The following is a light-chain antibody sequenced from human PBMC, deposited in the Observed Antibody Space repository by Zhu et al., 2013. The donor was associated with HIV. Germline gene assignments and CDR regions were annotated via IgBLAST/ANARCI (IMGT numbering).Light chain of an antibody. CDR3: QQTYNMPWT. CDR2: AAS. CDR1: QGISSY. J-gene: IGKJ1*01. Sequence: IQMTQSPSSLSASVGDRVTITCRASQGISSYLNWYQQSPGKAPKLLIYAASSLQSGVPSRFSGSGSGTDFTLTISNLQPEDFATYYCQQTYNMPWTFGQGTKVQFK. V-gene: IGKV1-39*01.